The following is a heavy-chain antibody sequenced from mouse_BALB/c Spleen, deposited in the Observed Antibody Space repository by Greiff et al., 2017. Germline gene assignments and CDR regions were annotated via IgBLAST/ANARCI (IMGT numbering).Heavy chain of an antibody. V-gene: IGHV1-5*01. CDR2: IYPGNSDT. CDR3: TSLTGLYYYAMDY. J-gene: IGHJ4*01. CDR1: GYTFTSYW. Sequence: VHVKQSGTVLARPGASVKMSCKASGYTFTSYWMHWVKQRPGQGLEWIGAIYPGNSDTSYNQKFKGKAKLTAVTSTSTAYMELSSLTNEDSAVYYCTSLTGLYYYAMDYWGQGTSVTVSS. D-gene: IGHD4-1*01.